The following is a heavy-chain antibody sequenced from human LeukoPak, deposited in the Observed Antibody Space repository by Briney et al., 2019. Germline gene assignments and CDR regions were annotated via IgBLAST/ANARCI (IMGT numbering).Heavy chain of an antibody. Sequence: PGGSLRLSCAASGFTVSSNYMSWVRQAPGKGLEWVSVIYSGGSTYYADSVKGRFTISRDNSKNTLYLQMNSLRAEDTAVYYCARDLASSPRYYCYGMDVWGQGTTVTVSS. CDR1: GFTVSSNY. J-gene: IGHJ6*02. CDR3: ARDLASSPRYYCYGMDV. CDR2: IYSGGST. V-gene: IGHV3-53*01. D-gene: IGHD6-13*01.